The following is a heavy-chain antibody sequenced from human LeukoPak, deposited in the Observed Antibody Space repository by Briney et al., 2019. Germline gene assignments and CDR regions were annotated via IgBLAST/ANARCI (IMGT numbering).Heavy chain of an antibody. CDR3: ARDEIVVVITFSAFDI. CDR1: GFTFGTYD. V-gene: IGHV3-23*01. CDR2: ISRGGAYT. D-gene: IGHD3-22*01. J-gene: IGHJ3*02. Sequence: GGSLRLSCAASGFTFGTYDMYWIRQAPGKGLECVSSISRGGAYTYYADSVKGRFTISRDNSKNTLYLQMNSLRAEDTAVYYCARDEIVVVITFSAFDIWGQGTMVTVSS.